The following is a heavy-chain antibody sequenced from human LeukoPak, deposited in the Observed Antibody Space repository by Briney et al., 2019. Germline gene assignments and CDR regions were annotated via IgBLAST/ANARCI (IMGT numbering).Heavy chain of an antibody. V-gene: IGHV4-61*02. J-gene: IGHJ4*02. CDR3: ARASGYPDY. D-gene: IGHD6-25*01. Sequence: SETLSLTCTVSGGSITSGSYYWSWIRQSAGKGLEWIGRIYHGGSTYYNPSLKSRVTISVDTSKNQFSLKLSSVTAADTAVYYCARASGYPDYWGQGTLVTVSS. CDR1: GGSITSGSYY. CDR2: IYHGGST.